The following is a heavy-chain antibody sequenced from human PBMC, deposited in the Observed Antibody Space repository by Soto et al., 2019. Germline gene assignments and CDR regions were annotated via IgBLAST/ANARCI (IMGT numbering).Heavy chain of an antibody. CDR3: ARGPDNYFDV. V-gene: IGHV1-3*01. CDR1: GYTFTSYA. CDR2: INAGNGNT. D-gene: IGHD2-15*01. J-gene: IGHJ4*02. Sequence: ASVKVSCKASGYTFTSYAMHWVRQAPGQRLEWMGWINAGNGNTKYSQNFQGRFIISRDNSKNTVYLQMNNLRAEDTAVYYCARGPDNYFDVWGQGTLVTVSS.